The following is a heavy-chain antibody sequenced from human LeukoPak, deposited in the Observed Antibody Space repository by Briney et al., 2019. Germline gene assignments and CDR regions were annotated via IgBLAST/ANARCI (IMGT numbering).Heavy chain of an antibody. D-gene: IGHD4-17*01. V-gene: IGHV3-21*01. Sequence: GSLRLSCAAAGFTFSTFTMHWVRQAPGKGPEWVSSISSSSSYIYYADSVKGRFTISRDNAKNSLYLQMNSLRAEDTAVYYCARTTVTTAIGGFYYYYYGMDVWGQGTTVTVSS. J-gene: IGHJ6*02. CDR2: ISSSSSYI. CDR3: ARTTVTTAIGGFYYYYYGMDV. CDR1: GFTFSTFT.